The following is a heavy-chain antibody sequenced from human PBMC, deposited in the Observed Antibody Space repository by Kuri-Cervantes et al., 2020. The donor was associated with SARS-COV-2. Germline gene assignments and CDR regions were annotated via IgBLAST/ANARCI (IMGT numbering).Heavy chain of an antibody. Sequence: GESLKISCAASGFTFSNAWMSWVRQAPGKGLEWVGRIKSKTDGGTTDYAAPVKGRFTISRDDSKNTLYLQMNSLKTEDTAVYYCTGPTYSSSWYSSDWGKYWGQGTLVTVSS. D-gene: IGHD6-13*01. CDR2: IKSKTDGGTT. J-gene: IGHJ4*02. CDR3: TGPTYSSSWYSSDWGKY. V-gene: IGHV3-15*01. CDR1: GFTFSNAW.